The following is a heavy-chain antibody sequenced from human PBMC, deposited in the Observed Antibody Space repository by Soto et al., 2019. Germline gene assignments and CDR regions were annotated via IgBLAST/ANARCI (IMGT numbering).Heavy chain of an antibody. Sequence: GGSLRLSCAASGFTFNNYAMSWVRQAPGKGLEWVSAISANGQGIYYADSVKGRFIVSRDSSKNTVFLHMDSLTAEDTAVYYCAKDRNYPRDQFHNWGQGTLVTVSS. J-gene: IGHJ4*02. CDR1: GFTFNNYA. CDR2: ISANGQGI. CDR3: AKDRNYPRDQFHN. V-gene: IGHV3-23*01. D-gene: IGHD1-7*01.